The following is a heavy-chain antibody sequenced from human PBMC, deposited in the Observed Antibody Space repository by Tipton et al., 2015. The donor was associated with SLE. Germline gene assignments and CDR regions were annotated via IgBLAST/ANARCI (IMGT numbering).Heavy chain of an antibody. CDR1: GGSFSGYY. Sequence: TLSLTCAVYGGSFSGYYWSWIRQPPGKGLEWIGEINHSGSTNYNPSLKSRVTISVDTSKNQFSLKLSSVTAADTAVYYCARSPPPSGTNPYYFDYWGQGTLVTVSS. V-gene: IGHV4-34*01. D-gene: IGHD1-14*01. J-gene: IGHJ4*02. CDR2: INHSGST. CDR3: ARSPPPSGTNPYYFDY.